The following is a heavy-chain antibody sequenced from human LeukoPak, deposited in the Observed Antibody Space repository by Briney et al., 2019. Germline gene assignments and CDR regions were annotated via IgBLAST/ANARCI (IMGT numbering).Heavy chain of an antibody. J-gene: IGHJ4*02. V-gene: IGHV3-30*02. Sequence: GGSLRLSCAASGFTFSSYGMHWVRQAPGKGLEWVAFIRYDGSNKYYADSVKGRFTISRDNSKNTLYLQMNNLRAEDTAVYYCAKETKLRFLEWSPFDYWGQGTLVTVSS. CDR3: AKETKLRFLEWSPFDY. D-gene: IGHD3-3*01. CDR1: GFTFSSYG. CDR2: IRYDGSNK.